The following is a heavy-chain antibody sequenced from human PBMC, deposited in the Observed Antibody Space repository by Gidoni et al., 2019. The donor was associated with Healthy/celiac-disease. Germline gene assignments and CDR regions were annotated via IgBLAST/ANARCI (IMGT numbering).Heavy chain of an antibody. J-gene: IGHJ1*01. V-gene: IGHV5-51*01. CDR1: GYRFTRYW. D-gene: IGHD6-13*01. Sequence: EVQLVQSGAEVKKPGESLTIPCKGSGYRFTRYWIGWVRQMPGKGLEWMGIIYPGDSDTRYSPSVQGQVTISADKSISTAYLQWSSLKASDTAMYYCARCGSSWSQPEYFQHWGQGTLVTVSS. CDR2: IYPGDSDT. CDR3: ARCGSSWSQPEYFQH.